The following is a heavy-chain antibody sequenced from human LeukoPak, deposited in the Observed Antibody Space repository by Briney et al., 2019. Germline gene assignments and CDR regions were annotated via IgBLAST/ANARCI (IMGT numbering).Heavy chain of an antibody. J-gene: IGHJ6*02. CDR3: ARARSESYGMDV. Sequence: SETLSLTCTVSGGSISSYYWSWIRQPPGKGLEWIGYIYYSGSTSYNPSLKSRVTISVDTSKNQFSLKLSSVTAADTAVYYCARARSESYGMDVWGQGTTVTVSS. V-gene: IGHV4-59*01. CDR2: IYYSGST. CDR1: GGSISSYY.